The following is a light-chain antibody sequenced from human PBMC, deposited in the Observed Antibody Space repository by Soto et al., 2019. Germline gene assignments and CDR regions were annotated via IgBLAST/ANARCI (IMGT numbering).Light chain of an antibody. CDR2: GAS. CDR3: HQYGRSPWT. CDR1: ETVSSYY. V-gene: IGKV3-20*01. J-gene: IGKJ1*01. Sequence: EIVLTQSPGTLSLSPGERATLSCRTSETVSSYYLAWYQQKPGQAPRLLIYGASNRATGIPDAFSGSGSGTDFTLTISRLEPADFAVYYCHQYGRSPWTFGQGTKVEI.